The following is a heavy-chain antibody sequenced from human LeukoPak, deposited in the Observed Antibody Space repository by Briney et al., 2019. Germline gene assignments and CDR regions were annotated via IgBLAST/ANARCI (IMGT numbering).Heavy chain of an antibody. D-gene: IGHD3-10*01. J-gene: IGHJ4*02. CDR2: IGGSGGTT. CDR1: GFTFSTYA. V-gene: IGHV3-23*01. Sequence: GGSLRLSCAASGFTFSTYAMAWVRQAPGKGLEWVSAIGGSGGTTYTADSVKGRFTISRDNSKNTLFLQMNSLRDEDTALYYCARDGEGSGSSWVITHDYWGQGALVTVSS. CDR3: ARDGEGSGSSWVITHDY.